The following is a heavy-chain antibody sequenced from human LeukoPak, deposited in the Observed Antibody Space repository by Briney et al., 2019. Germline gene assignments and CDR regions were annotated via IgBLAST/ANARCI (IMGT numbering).Heavy chain of an antibody. CDR2: ISYDGSNK. CDR1: GFTFSSYA. D-gene: IGHD3-9*01. V-gene: IGHV3-30-3*01. J-gene: IGHJ4*02. Sequence: PGGSLRLSCAASGFTFSSYAMHWVRQAPGKGLEWVAVISYDGSNKYYADSVKGRFTISRDNSKNTLYLQMNSLRAEDTAVYYCASSPRAYYDILTGPENWGQGTLVTVSS. CDR3: ASSPRAYYDILTGPEN.